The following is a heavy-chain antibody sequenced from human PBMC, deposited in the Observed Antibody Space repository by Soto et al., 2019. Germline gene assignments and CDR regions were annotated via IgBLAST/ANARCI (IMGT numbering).Heavy chain of an antibody. Sequence: QVQLVQSGAEVKKPGSSVKVSCKASGGTFSSYAISWVRQAPGQGLEWMGGLITIFGTANYAQKFQGRVTITADESTSTAYMELSSLRSEDTAVYYCARSILVAASPHYYYYYGMDVWGQGTTVTVSS. CDR2: LITIFGTA. J-gene: IGHJ6*02. CDR3: ARSILVAASPHYYYYYGMDV. CDR1: GGTFSSYA. V-gene: IGHV1-69*01. D-gene: IGHD2-15*01.